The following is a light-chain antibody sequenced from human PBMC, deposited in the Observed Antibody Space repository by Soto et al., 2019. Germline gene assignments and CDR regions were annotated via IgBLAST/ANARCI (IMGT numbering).Light chain of an antibody. CDR3: GTWDSSLSAVV. J-gene: IGLJ2*01. Sequence: QSVLTQPPSVSAAPGQKVTISGSGSSSNIGNNYVSWYQQLPGTAPKLLIYDNNKRPSGIPDRFSGSKSGTSATLGITGLQTGDEADYYRGTWDSSLSAVVFGGGTKLTVL. V-gene: IGLV1-51*01. CDR2: DNN. CDR1: SSNIGNNY.